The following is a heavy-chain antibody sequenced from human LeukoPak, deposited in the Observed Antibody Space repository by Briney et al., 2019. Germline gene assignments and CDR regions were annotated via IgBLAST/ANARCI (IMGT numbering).Heavy chain of an antibody. V-gene: IGHV3-30*02. CDR3: AKGGSSGYYSDY. CDR2: IRYDGSNK. CDR1: GFTFSSYG. D-gene: IGHD3-22*01. J-gene: IGHJ4*02. Sequence: GGSLRLSCAASGFTFSSYGVHWVRQAPGKGLEWVAFIRYDGSNKYYADSVKGRFTISRDNSKNTLYLQMNSLRAEDTAVYYCAKGGSSGYYSDYWGQGTLVTVSS.